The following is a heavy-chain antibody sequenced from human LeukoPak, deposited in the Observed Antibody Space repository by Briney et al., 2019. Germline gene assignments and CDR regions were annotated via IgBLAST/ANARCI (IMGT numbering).Heavy chain of an antibody. Sequence: SETLSLTCTVSGGSISSYYWSWIRQPAGKGLEWIGRIYTSGSTNYNPSLKSRVTMSVDTSKNQFSLKLSSVTAADTAVYYCAREPGTIVVVTANSEPDAFDIWGQGTMVTVPS. D-gene: IGHD2-21*02. CDR1: GGSISSYY. V-gene: IGHV4-4*07. J-gene: IGHJ3*02. CDR2: IYTSGST. CDR3: AREPGTIVVVTANSEPDAFDI.